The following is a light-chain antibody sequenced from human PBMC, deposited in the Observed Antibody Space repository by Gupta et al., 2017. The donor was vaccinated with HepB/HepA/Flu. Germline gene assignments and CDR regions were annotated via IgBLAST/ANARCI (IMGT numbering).Light chain of an antibody. V-gene: IGKV1-27*01. CDR3: QKYNSAPFT. CDR2: AAS. CDR1: QGLGNY. Sequence: DIQMTQSPSSLSASVGDRRTINCRSRQGLGNYLAWYQQKPGKVPKLLIYAASTAQSGVTSRFTGSGSGTDFTLTISSLHPEDVATYYFQKYNSAPFTFGPGTRVDIK. J-gene: IGKJ3*01.